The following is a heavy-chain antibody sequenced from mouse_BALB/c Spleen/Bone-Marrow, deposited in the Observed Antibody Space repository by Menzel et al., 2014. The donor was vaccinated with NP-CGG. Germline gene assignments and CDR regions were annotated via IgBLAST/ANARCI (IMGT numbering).Heavy chain of an antibody. CDR2: ISNGGST. Sequence: DVQLQESGGGLVKPGGSLKLSCAASGFTFSTYAMSWVRQTPEKRLEWVASISNGGSTYYQDSVKGRFTISRDNARNILYLQMSSLRSEDTAMYYCARAPQLLYYFDYWGQGTTLTGAS. D-gene: IGHD4-1*02. V-gene: IGHV5-6-5*01. J-gene: IGHJ2*01. CDR3: ARAPQLLYYFDY. CDR1: GFTFSTYA.